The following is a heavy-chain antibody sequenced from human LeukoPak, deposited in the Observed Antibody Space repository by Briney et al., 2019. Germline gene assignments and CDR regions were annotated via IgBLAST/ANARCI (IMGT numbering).Heavy chain of an antibody. D-gene: IGHD1-26*01. V-gene: IGHV3-30-3*01. Sequence: GRSPRLACAGSGFTFSTYAMHWVRQAPGKGLEWVAVISSDGTKKYYADSVKGRFTISRDNSKDMLYLQMNSLRVDDTAVYYCAREPRVGATKSGLFDSWGQGTLVTVSS. CDR2: ISSDGTKK. J-gene: IGHJ4*02. CDR3: AREPRVGATKSGLFDS. CDR1: GFTFSTYA.